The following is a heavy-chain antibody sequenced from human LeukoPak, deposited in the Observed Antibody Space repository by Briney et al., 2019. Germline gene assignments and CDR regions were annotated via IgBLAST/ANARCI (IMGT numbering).Heavy chain of an antibody. CDR1: GGSISSGSYY. J-gene: IGHJ4*02. Sequence: TSQTLSLTCTVSGGSISSGSYYWSWIRQPAGKGLEWIGRIYTSGSTNYNPSLKSRVTISVDTSKNQFSLKVSSVTAADTAVYYCARGLWFGESNFDYWGQGTLVTVSS. CDR2: IYTSGST. CDR3: ARGLWFGESNFDY. V-gene: IGHV4-61*02. D-gene: IGHD3-10*01.